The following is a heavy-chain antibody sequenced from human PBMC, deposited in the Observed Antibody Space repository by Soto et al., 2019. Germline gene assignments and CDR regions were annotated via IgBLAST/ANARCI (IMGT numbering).Heavy chain of an antibody. CDR3: SKDTTIIYYYYMDV. CDR1: GFTFSSYA. D-gene: IGHD2-21*02. CDR2: ISGSGGST. Sequence: EVQLLESGGGLVQPGGSLRLSCAASGFTFSSYAMSWVRQAPGKGLEWVSAISGSGGSTNYADSVKGRFNISRDNSKNTMYLQMNSLRAEDTAVYYCSKDTTIIYYYYMDVWGNGTTVTVSS. V-gene: IGHV3-23*01. J-gene: IGHJ6*03.